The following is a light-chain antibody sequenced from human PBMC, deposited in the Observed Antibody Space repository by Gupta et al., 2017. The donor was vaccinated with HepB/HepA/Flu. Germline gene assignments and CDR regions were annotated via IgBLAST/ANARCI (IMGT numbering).Light chain of an antibody. CDR2: RSI. Sequence: QSVLTQPPSASGTPGQRVTISCSGSSSNIGSNYVYWYQQLPGTAPKLPMYRSIQRPPGVPDRFSGSKSGTSASLAISGLRSEDEADYYCAAWDDSLSGAVFGGGTRLTVL. V-gene: IGLV1-47*01. CDR3: AAWDDSLSGAV. J-gene: IGLJ2*01. CDR1: SSNIGSNY.